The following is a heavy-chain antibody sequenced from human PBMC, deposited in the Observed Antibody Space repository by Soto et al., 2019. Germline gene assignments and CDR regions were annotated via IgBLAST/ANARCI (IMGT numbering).Heavy chain of an antibody. V-gene: IGHV4-31*03. D-gene: IGHD6-6*01. CDR2: IYYSGST. Sequence: PSETLSLTYTVSCGSIINLGYYWSWIRQHPGKGLEWIGYIYYSGSTYYNPSLKSRVTISVDTSKNQFSLKLSSVTAADTAVYYCAREHSSYPYYFDYWGQGTLVTVSS. J-gene: IGHJ4*02. CDR3: AREHSSYPYYFDY. CDR1: CGSIINLGYY.